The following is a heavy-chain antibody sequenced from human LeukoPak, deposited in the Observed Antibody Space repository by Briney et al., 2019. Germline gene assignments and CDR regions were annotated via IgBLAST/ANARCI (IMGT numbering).Heavy chain of an antibody. CDR3: ARDSGLVAVAGTDY. V-gene: IGHV3-30*04. CDR1: GFTFSSYA. Sequence: GGSLRLSCAASGFTFSSYAMHWVRQAPGKGLEWVAVISYDGSNKYYADSVKGRFTISRDNSKNTLYLQMNSLRAEDTAVYYCARDSGLVAVAGTDYWGQGTLVTVSS. CDR2: ISYDGSNK. D-gene: IGHD6-19*01. J-gene: IGHJ4*02.